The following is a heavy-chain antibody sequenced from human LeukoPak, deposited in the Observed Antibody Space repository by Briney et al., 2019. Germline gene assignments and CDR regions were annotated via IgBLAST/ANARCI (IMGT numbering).Heavy chain of an antibody. CDR1: GGSISSSSYY. CDR2: IYYSGST. Sequence: SETLSLTCTVSGGSISSSSYYWGWIRQPPGKGLEWIGSIYYSGSTYYNPSLKSRVTISIDTSKNQFSLKLSSVTAADTAVYYCARDPLDIVAENWFDPWGQGTLVTVSS. V-gene: IGHV4-39*07. CDR3: ARDPLDIVAENWFDP. D-gene: IGHD2-15*01. J-gene: IGHJ5*02.